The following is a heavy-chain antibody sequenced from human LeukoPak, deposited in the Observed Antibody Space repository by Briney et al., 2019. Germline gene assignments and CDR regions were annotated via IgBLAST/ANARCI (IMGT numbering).Heavy chain of an antibody. CDR2: IHNSGST. J-gene: IGHJ4*02. D-gene: IGHD2-2*01. Sequence: SETLSLTCTVSGVSLSRYYWSWIRQPAGKGLEWIGRIHNSGSTNYNPSLTSRVTMSLDTSNNQFSLNLTSVTAADTAIYYCASDCSSSRCYDYWGQGILVTVSS. V-gene: IGHV4-4*07. CDR1: GVSLSRYY. CDR3: ASDCSSSRCYDY.